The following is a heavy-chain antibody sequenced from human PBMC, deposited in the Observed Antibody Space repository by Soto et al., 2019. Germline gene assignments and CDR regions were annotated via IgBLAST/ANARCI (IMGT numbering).Heavy chain of an antibody. CDR3: AREPDYDFWSGYSPFFDC. Sequence: ASVKVSCKASGYTFTSYGISWVRQAPGQGLEWMGWISAYNGNTNYAQKLQGRVTMTTDTSTGTAYMELRSLRSDDTAVYYCAREPDYDFWSGYSPFFDCWGQGTLVTVSS. D-gene: IGHD3-3*01. V-gene: IGHV1-18*01. J-gene: IGHJ4*02. CDR2: ISAYNGNT. CDR1: GYTFTSYG.